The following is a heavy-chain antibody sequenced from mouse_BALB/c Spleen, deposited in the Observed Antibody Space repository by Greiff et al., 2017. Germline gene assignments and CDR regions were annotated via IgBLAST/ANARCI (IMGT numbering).Heavy chain of an antibody. CDR1: GFTFSSYG. CDR3: ARGRGYYSSRFAY. V-gene: IGHV5-6-5*01. Sequence: EVKLVESGGGLVQPGGSLKLSCAASGFTFSSYGMSWVRQTPDKRLELVATINSGGSTYYPGSVKGRFTISRDNARNILYLQMSVLRSEDTAMYYCARGRGYYSSRFAYQGQGTLDTVSA. J-gene: IGHJ3*01. D-gene: IGHD1-1*01. CDR2: INSGGST.